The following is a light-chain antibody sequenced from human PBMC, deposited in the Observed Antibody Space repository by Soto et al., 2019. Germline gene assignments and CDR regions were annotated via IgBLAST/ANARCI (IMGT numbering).Light chain of an antibody. Sequence: QAVVTQEPSLTVSPGGTVTLTCASSTGAVTRGYFPNWFQQKPGQAPRPLIYSTTNKHSWTPARFSGSLLGGKAALTLSGAQPEDEAEYFCLLYFDGAQGVFGGGTKLTVL. V-gene: IGLV7-43*01. CDR2: STT. J-gene: IGLJ3*02. CDR3: LLYFDGAQGV. CDR1: TGAVTRGYF.